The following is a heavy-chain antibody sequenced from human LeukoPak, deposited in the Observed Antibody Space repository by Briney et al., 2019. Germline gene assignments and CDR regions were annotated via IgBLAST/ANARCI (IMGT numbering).Heavy chain of an antibody. CDR3: GRSGDFWSGRGVAY. D-gene: IGHD3-3*01. Sequence: GGSLRLSCAASGFTFSNYWMYWVRQAPGKGLVWVSQIKSDGNITNYADSVKGRFTISRDNAKNTLFLQMNSLRAEDTAVYYCGRSGDFWSGRGVAYWGQGTLVTVSS. J-gene: IGHJ4*02. CDR2: IKSDGNIT. V-gene: IGHV3-74*01. CDR1: GFTFSNYW.